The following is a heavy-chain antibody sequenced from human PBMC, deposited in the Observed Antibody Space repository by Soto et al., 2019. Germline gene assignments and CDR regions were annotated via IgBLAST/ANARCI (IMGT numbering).Heavy chain of an antibody. CDR1: GGSISSSSYY. V-gene: IGHV4-39*01. CDR3: ARYARRITMVRGVTAIDY. D-gene: IGHD3-10*01. Sequence: QLQLQESGPGLVKPSETLSLTCTVSGGSISSSSYYWGWIRQPPGKGLEWIGSIYYSGSTYYNPSLKSRVTISVDTSKNQFSLKLSSVTAADTAVYYCARYARRITMVRGVTAIDYWGQGTLVTVSS. J-gene: IGHJ4*02. CDR2: IYYSGST.